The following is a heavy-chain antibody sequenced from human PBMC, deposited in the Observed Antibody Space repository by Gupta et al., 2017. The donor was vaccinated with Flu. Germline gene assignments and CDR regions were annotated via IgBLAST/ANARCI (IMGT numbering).Heavy chain of an antibody. CDR2: ISWNGGSI. CDR1: GFLFDDYA. Sequence: EVQLVESGGGLVQPGRSLRLSCAASGFLFDDYAMHWVRQAPGKGLEWVSGISWNGGSIGYADSVKGRFTISRDNAKNSLYLQMNSLRAEDTALYYCAKDIRNFYDSSGYGRFDYWGQGTLVTVSS. V-gene: IGHV3-9*01. D-gene: IGHD3-22*01. J-gene: IGHJ4*02. CDR3: AKDIRNFYDSSGYGRFDY.